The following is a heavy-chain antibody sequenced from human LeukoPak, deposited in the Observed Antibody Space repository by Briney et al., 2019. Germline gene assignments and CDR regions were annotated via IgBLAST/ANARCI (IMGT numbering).Heavy chain of an antibody. D-gene: IGHD6-19*01. J-gene: IGHJ4*02. Sequence: PGGSLRLSCAASGFNFSGSAMHWLRQASGKGLEWVGRIRSKANSYATAYAASVKGRFTISRDDSKHTAYLQMNSLKTEDTAVYYCTSPGRPGIAVAGTVYWGQGTLVTVSS. V-gene: IGHV3-73*01. CDR3: TSPGRPGIAVAGTVY. CDR1: GFNFSGSA. CDR2: IRSKANSYAT.